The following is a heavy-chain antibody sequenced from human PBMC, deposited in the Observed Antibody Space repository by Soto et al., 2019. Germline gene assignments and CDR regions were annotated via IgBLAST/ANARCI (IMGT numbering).Heavy chain of an antibody. CDR3: AREGTTVVTPSDY. V-gene: IGHV3-23*01. CDR2: ISGSGGST. J-gene: IGHJ4*02. CDR1: GFTFSSYA. D-gene: IGHD4-17*01. Sequence: EVQLLESGGGLVQPGGSLRLSCAASGFTFSSYAMTWVRQAPGKGLEWVSAISGSGGSTYYADSVKGRFTISRDNSKNTLYRQMNSLRAEDTAVYYCAREGTTVVTPSDYWGQGTLVTVSS.